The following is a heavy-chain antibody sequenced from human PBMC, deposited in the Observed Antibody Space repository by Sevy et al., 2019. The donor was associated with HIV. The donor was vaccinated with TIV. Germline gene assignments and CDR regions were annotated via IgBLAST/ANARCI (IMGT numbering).Heavy chain of an antibody. V-gene: IGHV3-21*01. CDR3: ARDEVGGSYWEFDY. CDR2: ISTSSSYI. D-gene: IGHD1-26*01. Sequence: GGSLRLSCAASGFTFSSYSMNWVRQAPGKGLEWVSSISTSSSYIYYADSVKGRFTISRDNAKNSLYLQMNSLRAEDTAVYYCARDEVGGSYWEFDYWGRGTLVTVSS. CDR1: GFTFSSYS. J-gene: IGHJ4*02.